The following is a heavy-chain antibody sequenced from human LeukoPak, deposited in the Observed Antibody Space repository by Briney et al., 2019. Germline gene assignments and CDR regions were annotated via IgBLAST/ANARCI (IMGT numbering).Heavy chain of an antibody. Sequence: PGGSLRLSCAASGFTFSSYGMHWVRQAPGKGLEWVAFIRYDGSNKYYADSVKGRFTISRDNSKNTLYLQMSSLRAEDTAVYYCARDMGTRLWFGELLEPRNYYYYGMDVWGQGTTVTVSS. CDR3: ARDMGTRLWFGELLEPRNYYYYGMDV. D-gene: IGHD3-10*01. V-gene: IGHV3-30*02. J-gene: IGHJ6*02. CDR1: GFTFSSYG. CDR2: IRYDGSNK.